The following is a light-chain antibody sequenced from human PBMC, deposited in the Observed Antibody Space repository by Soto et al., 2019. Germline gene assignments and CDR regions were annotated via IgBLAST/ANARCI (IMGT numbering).Light chain of an antibody. V-gene: IGKV3-15*01. CDR2: GAS. CDR1: QSVRSN. J-gene: IGKJ1*01. Sequence: EIVMMQSPPTLSVSPGERATLSCGASQSVRSNLAWYQQKPGQAPRLLIYGASTRATGIPARFSGSGSGTEFTLTISSLQSEDFAVYYCQQYNDWPPWTFGQGTKVEIK. CDR3: QQYNDWPPWT.